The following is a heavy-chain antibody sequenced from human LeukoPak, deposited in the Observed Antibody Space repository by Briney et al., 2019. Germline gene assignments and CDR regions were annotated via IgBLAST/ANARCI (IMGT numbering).Heavy chain of an antibody. CDR1: GGSISSGDYY. J-gene: IGHJ3*02. Sequence: SQTLSLTCTVSGGSISSGDYYWSWIRQPPGKGLEWVGYIYYSGSTYYNPSLKSRVTISVDTSKNQSSLKLSSVTAADTAVYYCARDPCDWSGSSFFDSSGQGTMVTASS. CDR2: IYYSGST. D-gene: IGHD3-3*01. CDR3: ARDPCDWSGSSFFDS. V-gene: IGHV4-30-4*01.